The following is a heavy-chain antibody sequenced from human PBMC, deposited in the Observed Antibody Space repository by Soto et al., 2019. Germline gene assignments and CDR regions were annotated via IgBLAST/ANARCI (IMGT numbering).Heavy chain of an antibody. CDR3: ARLGYCSSTSCYADWFDP. D-gene: IGHD2-2*01. CDR1: GGSIGRAY. CDR2: IYNSGST. Sequence: SGTLSLTCTVAGGSIGRAYWGWIRQPPGEGRGWVGYIYNSGSTNYNPSLKSRVTISVDTSKNQFSLKLSSVTAADTAVYYCARLGYCSSTSCYADWFDPWGQGTQVTVS. J-gene: IGHJ5*02. V-gene: IGHV4-59*01.